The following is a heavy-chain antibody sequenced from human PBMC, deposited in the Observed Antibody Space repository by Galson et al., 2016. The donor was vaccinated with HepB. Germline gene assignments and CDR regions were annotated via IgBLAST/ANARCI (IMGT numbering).Heavy chain of an antibody. CDR3: AKGEARGILYGFDY. Sequence: SLRLSCAASGFTFSTYAMNWVRQAPGQGLEWVSGISGSGGHTYFAESVKGRFTLSRDNFKNILYLQMNSLKAEDTAVYYCAKGEARGILYGFDYWGQGDMVTVSS. D-gene: IGHD3-10*01. V-gene: IGHV3-23*01. CDR2: ISGSGGHT. CDR1: GFTFSTYA. J-gene: IGHJ4*02.